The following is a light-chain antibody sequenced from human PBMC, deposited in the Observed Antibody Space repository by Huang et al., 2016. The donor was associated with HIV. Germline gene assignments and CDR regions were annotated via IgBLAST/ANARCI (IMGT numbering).Light chain of an antibody. J-gene: IGKJ4*01. CDR1: QSVSINY. CDR2: GAS. Sequence: EIVLTQSPGTLSLSPGESATLSCRASQSVSINYLAWYQQKPGQAPRLLICGASSRATGIPDRFSGSGSGTDFTLTISRLEPEDFAVYYCQQYGSSPLTFGGGTKVEIK. V-gene: IGKV3-20*01. CDR3: QQYGSSPLT.